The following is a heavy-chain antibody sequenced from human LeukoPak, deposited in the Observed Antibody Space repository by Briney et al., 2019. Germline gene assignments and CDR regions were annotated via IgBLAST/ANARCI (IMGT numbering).Heavy chain of an antibody. CDR3: AGPLIAVANQLRSY. CDR2: TSSSSSYI. CDR1: GFTFSSYS. D-gene: IGHD6-19*01. J-gene: IGHJ4*02. Sequence: GGSLRLSCAASGFTFSSYSMNWVRQAPGKGLEWVSSTSSSSSYIYYADSVKGRFTISRDNAKNSLYLQMNSLRAEDTAVYYCAGPLIAVANQLRSYWGQGTLVTVSS. V-gene: IGHV3-21*01.